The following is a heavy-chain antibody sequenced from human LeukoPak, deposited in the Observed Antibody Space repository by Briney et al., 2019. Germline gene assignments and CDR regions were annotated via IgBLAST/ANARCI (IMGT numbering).Heavy chain of an antibody. CDR1: GFTVSSNY. CDR2: IYSGGST. J-gene: IGHJ3*02. CDR3: ARCIAGFDAFDI. Sequence: GGSLRLSCAASGFTVSSNYMSWVRQAPGKGLEWVSVIYSGGSTYYADSVKGRFTISRDNSKTTLYLQMNSLRAEDTAVYYCARCIAGFDAFDIWGQGTMVTASS. D-gene: IGHD6-13*01. V-gene: IGHV3-53*01.